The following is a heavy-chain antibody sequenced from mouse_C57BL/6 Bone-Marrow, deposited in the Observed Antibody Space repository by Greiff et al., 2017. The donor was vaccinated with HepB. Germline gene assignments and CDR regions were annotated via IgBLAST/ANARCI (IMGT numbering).Heavy chain of an antibody. J-gene: IGHJ3*01. V-gene: IGHV10-1*01. CDR3: VRPNYYGSSPWFAY. CDR2: IRSKSNNYAT. D-gene: IGHD1-1*01. Sequence: EVKLVESGGGLVQPKGSLKLSCAASGFSFNTYAMNWVRQAPGKGLEWVARIRSKSNNYATYYADSVKDRFTISRDDSESMLYLQMNNLKTEDTAMYYCVRPNYYGSSPWFAYWGQGTLVTVSA. CDR1: GFSFNTYA.